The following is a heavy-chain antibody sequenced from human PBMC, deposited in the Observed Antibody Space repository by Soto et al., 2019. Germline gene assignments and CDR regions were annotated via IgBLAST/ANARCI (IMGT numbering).Heavy chain of an antibody. J-gene: IGHJ4*02. D-gene: IGHD6-19*01. CDR3: ARAGSSGSIDY. Sequence: PGGSLRLSCSGSGFTFSSYWMNWVRQAPGKGLEWVAIVNQDENKKYYVDSVKGRFTISRDKAKNSLYLQMNSLNADDTAVYYCARAGSSGSIDYWGRGTLVTVSS. CDR1: GFTFSSYW. V-gene: IGHV3-7*03. CDR2: VNQDENKK.